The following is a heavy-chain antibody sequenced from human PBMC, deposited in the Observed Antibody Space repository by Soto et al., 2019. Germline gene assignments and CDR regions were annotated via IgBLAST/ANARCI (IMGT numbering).Heavy chain of an antibody. J-gene: IGHJ4*02. CDR1: GFTFSSYA. CDR2: ISGSGGRT. CDR3: AKDGTNYGDYGFDN. Sequence: EVQLLESGGGLIQPGGSLRLSCAASGFTFSSYAMSWVRQAPGKGLEWVSAISGSGGRTYYADSVKGRFTISRDNSRNAVYLQMNSLRAEDTAVYDCAKDGTNYGDYGFDNWGQGTLVIVSS. V-gene: IGHV3-23*01. D-gene: IGHD4-17*01.